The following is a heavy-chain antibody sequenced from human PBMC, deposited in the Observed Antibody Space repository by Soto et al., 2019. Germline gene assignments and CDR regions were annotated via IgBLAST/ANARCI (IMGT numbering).Heavy chain of an antibody. CDR1: GFTFSNAW. J-gene: IGHJ6*03. CDR3: TTDGSGSYQYYYYYYMDV. V-gene: IGHV3-15*01. D-gene: IGHD3-10*01. CDR2: IKSKTDGGTT. Sequence: GGSLRLSCAASGFTFSNAWMSWVRQAPGKGLEWVGRIKSKTDGGTTDYAAPVKGRFTISRDDSKNTLYLQMNSLKTEDTAVYYCTTDGSGSYQYYYYYYMDVWGKGTTVTVSS.